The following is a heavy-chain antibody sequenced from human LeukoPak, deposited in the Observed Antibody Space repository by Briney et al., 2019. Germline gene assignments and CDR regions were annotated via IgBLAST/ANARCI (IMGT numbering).Heavy chain of an antibody. CDR3: ARRGNFEEVGDY. D-gene: IGHD3-9*01. J-gene: IGHJ4*02. CDR1: GFTFSSYA. V-gene: IGHV3-23*01. Sequence: GGSPRLSCAASGFTFSSYAMSWVRQAPGKGLEWVSAISGSGGSTYYADSVKGRFTISRDNSKNTLYLQMNSLRAEDTAVYYCARRGNFEEVGDYWGQGTLVTVSS. CDR2: ISGSGGST.